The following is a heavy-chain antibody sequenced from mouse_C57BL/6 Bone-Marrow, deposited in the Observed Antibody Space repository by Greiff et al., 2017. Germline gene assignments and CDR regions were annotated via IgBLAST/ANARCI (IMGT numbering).Heavy chain of an antibody. CDR2: IYPRSGNT. CDR3: AKRGLFITTVVATYYYAMDY. CDR1: GYTFTSYG. D-gene: IGHD1-1*01. V-gene: IGHV1-81*01. Sequence: VKLMESGAELARPGASVKLSCKASGYTFTSYGISWVKQSTGQGLEWIGEIYPRSGNTYYNEKFKGKATLTADKSSSTAYMELRSLTSEDSAVYFCAKRGLFITTVVATYYYAMDYWGQGTSVTVSS. J-gene: IGHJ4*01.